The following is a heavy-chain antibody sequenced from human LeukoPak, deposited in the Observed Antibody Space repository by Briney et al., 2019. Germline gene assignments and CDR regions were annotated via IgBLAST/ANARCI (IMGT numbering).Heavy chain of an antibody. V-gene: IGHV3-48*01. Sequence: GGSLRLSCAASGFTFSSYSMNWVRQAPGKGLGRVSYISSSSSTIYYADSVKGRFTISRDNAKNSLYLQMNSLRTEDTAVYYCARDRGLTLDYWGQGTLVTVSS. CDR1: GFTFSSYS. CDR2: ISSSSSTI. J-gene: IGHJ4*02. CDR3: ARDRGLTLDY. D-gene: IGHD3-10*01.